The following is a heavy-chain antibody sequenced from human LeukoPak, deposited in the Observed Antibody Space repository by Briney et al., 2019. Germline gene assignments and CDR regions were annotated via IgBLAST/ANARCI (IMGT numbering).Heavy chain of an antibody. D-gene: IGHD3-16*01. CDR3: AKDDDWGRYKH. V-gene: IGHV3-23*01. J-gene: IGHJ1*01. Sequence: GGSLRLSCAASGFTFSSHGMNWVRQAPGKGLEWVSGISPSGGITYYTDSVKGRFTISRDNSKNTQSLQMNSLRAEDAAVYYCAKDDDWGRYKHWGQGTLVTVSS. CDR2: ISPSGGIT. CDR1: GFTFSSHG.